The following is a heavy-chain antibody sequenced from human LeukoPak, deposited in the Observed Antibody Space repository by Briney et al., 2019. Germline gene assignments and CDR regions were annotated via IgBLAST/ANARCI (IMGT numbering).Heavy chain of an antibody. J-gene: IGHJ4*02. CDR2: IYHSGST. CDR1: SGSISSSSYY. Sequence: SETLSLTCTVSSGSISSSSYYCGWIRQPPGKGLEWIASIYHSGSTWYNPSLKSRVTISVDTSRNQFSLKLSSVTAADTAVYYCARDHACSNGVCSYFDSWGQGTLVTVSS. CDR3: ARDHACSNGVCSYFDS. V-gene: IGHV4-39*07. D-gene: IGHD2-8*01.